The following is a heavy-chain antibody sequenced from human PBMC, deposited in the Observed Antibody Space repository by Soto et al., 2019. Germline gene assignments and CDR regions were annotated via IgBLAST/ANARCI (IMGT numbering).Heavy chain of an antibody. CDR3: ARYSGYDFPYYGMDV. J-gene: IGHJ6*02. D-gene: IGHD5-12*01. CDR1: GFTVSSNY. Sequence: DVQLVESGGGLIQPGGSLRLSCAASGFTVSSNYMNWVRQAPGKGLEWVSVIYSGGSTYYADSVKGRVTISRDNSKNTLFLQMNSLRAEDTAVYYCARYSGYDFPYYGMDVWGQGTTVTVSS. CDR2: IYSGGST. V-gene: IGHV3-53*01.